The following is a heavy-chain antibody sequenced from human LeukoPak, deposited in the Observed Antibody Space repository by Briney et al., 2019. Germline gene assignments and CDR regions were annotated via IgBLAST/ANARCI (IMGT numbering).Heavy chain of an antibody. CDR1: GGSISSYY. V-gene: IGHV4-4*07. CDR2: IYTSGST. Sequence: PSETLPLTCTVSGGSISSYYWSWIRQPAGKGLEWIGRIYTSGSTNYNPSLKSRVTISVDTSKNQFSLKLSSVTAADTAVYYCARDTASTSWKYYGMDVWGQGTTVTVSS. D-gene: IGHD2-2*01. J-gene: IGHJ6*02. CDR3: ARDTASTSWKYYGMDV.